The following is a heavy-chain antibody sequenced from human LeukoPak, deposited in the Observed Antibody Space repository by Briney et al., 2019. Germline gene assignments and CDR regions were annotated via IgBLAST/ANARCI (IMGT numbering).Heavy chain of an antibody. J-gene: IGHJ4*02. V-gene: IGHV4-39*07. CDR1: GGSISSSSYY. D-gene: IGHD4-23*01. Sequence: SETLSLTCTVSGGSISSSSYYWGWIRQPPGKGLGWIGSIYYSGSTYYNPSLKSRVTISVDTSKNQFSLKLSSVTAADTAVYYCASLRWNYFDYWGQGTLVTVSS. CDR2: IYYSGST. CDR3: ASLRWNYFDY.